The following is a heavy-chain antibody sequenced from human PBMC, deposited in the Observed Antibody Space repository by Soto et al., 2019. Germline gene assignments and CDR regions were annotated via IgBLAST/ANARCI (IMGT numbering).Heavy chain of an antibody. CDR1: GFTFSSYA. Sequence: VQLLESGGGLVQPGGSLRLSCAASGFTFSSYAMSWVRQAPGKGLEWVSAISGSGGSTYYADYVKGRFTIPRDNSKNTLYLQMNSRRAEDTAVYYCAKDGDSGYDRYYFDYWGQGTLVTVSS. V-gene: IGHV3-23*01. J-gene: IGHJ4*02. CDR2: ISGSGGST. CDR3: AKDGDSGYDRYYFDY. D-gene: IGHD5-12*01.